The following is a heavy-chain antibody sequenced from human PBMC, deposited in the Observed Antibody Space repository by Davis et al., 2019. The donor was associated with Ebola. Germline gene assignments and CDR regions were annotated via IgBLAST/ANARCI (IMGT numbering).Heavy chain of an antibody. CDR3: SERGSSV. CDR2: FYYNVAT. Sequence: PSETLSLTCSVSGASITNSNYYWGWIRQPPGKGLEWVGNFYYNVATHFNPSLKSRVSISIDTSKNQFSLKLTSVTAADTAMYYCSERGSSVWGQGTLVTVSS. V-gene: IGHV4-39*01. J-gene: IGHJ4*02. CDR1: GASITNSNYY. D-gene: IGHD3-10*01.